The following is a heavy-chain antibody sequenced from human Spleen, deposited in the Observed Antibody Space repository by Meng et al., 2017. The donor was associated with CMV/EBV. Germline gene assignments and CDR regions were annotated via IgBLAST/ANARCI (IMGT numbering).Heavy chain of an antibody. CDR3: ARDAQTGDYLNRFDP. CDR1: GFTFSNYA. Sequence: GESLKISCAASGFTFSNYAMTWVRQAPGKGLEWVSAITSGGGTTYYTDSVKGRFTISRDNSDNTLYLQINSLRAEDTAVYYCARDAQTGDYLNRFDPGARERWSPSPQ. V-gene: IGHV3-23*01. CDR2: ITSGGGTT. D-gene: IGHD7-27*01. J-gene: IGHJ5*02.